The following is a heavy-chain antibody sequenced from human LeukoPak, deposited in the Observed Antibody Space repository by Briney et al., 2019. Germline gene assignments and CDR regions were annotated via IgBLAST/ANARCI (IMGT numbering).Heavy chain of an antibody. J-gene: IGHJ4*02. CDR2: INPNSGGT. Sequence: ASVKFSCQASGYTFTGYYIHWVRQAPGQGLEWMGWINPNSGGTNYAQNFHGRVTMTRDTSISTAYMELSRLTSDDTAVYYCARGRYSGSYYVDYWGQGTLVTVSS. V-gene: IGHV1-2*02. D-gene: IGHD1-26*01. CDR1: GYTFTGYY. CDR3: ARGRYSGSYYVDY.